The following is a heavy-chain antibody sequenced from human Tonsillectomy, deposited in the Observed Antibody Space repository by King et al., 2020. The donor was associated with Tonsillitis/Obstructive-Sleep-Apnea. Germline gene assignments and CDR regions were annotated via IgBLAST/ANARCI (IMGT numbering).Heavy chain of an antibody. D-gene: IGHD3-10*01. J-gene: IGHJ4*02. CDR1: GFTFSSYA. CDR2: ISGSGGNT. Sequence: VQLVESGGGLVQPGGSLRLSCAASGFTFSSYAMSWVRQAPGKGLDWVSAISGSGGNTYYADSVKGRFTISRDNSKNTLYLQMNSLRAEDTAVYYGAKEGLWFGEVSDYWGQGTLVTVSS. V-gene: IGHV3-23*04. CDR3: AKEGLWFGEVSDY.